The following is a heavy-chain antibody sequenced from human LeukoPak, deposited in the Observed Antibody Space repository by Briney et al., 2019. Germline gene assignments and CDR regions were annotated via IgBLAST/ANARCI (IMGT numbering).Heavy chain of an antibody. Sequence: GGSLRLSCAASGLTFSSYAMQWVRQAPGKGLEWVSVILDDGSNKYYADSVKGRFTISRDNSKNTLYLQVNSLRAEDTAVYYCARDLLAGTGGDYWGQGTLVTVSS. V-gene: IGHV3-30*04. D-gene: IGHD6-19*01. CDR3: ARDLLAGTGGDY. J-gene: IGHJ4*02. CDR1: GLTFSSYA. CDR2: ILDDGSNK.